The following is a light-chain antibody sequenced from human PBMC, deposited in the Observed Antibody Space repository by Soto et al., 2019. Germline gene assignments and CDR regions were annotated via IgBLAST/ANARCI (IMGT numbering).Light chain of an antibody. J-gene: IGLJ2*01. CDR1: SSDVGAYNY. Sequence: QSALTQPASVSGSPGQSITLSCTGTSSDVGAYNYVSWYQQHPGKAPKLMIYDVSNRPSGVSNRFSGSKSGNTASLTISGLQAEDEADYYCSSYTSSSPLVFGGGTKLTVL. CDR2: DVS. CDR3: SSYTSSSPLV. V-gene: IGLV2-14*01.